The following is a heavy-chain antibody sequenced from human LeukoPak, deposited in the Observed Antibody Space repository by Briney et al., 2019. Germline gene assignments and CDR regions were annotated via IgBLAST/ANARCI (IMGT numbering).Heavy chain of an antibody. D-gene: IGHD3-16*01. V-gene: IGHV1-46*01. CDR1: GYTPTSHY. CDR3: ASGMQLRVGELFLDTRYDGFDL. Sequence: GASVKVSCKASGYTPTSHYMHWVRQAPGQGLEWMGLISPRGGATIYGQKFQGRVTMTSDTSTSTVYMELSSLRPADTAVYYCASGMQLRVGELFLDTRYDGFDLWGQGTMVTVSS. CDR2: ISPRGGAT. J-gene: IGHJ3*01.